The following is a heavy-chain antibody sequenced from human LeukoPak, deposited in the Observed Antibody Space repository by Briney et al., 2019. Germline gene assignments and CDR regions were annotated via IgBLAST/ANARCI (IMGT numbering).Heavy chain of an antibody. D-gene: IGHD6-19*01. J-gene: IGHJ3*02. V-gene: IGHV3-33*01. CDR3: ARAGLPYIAVAGTFDI. CDR2: IWYDGSNK. CDR1: GFAFSSYG. Sequence: GGSLRLSCAASGFAFSSYGMHWVRQAPGKGLEWVAVIWYDGSNKYYADSVKGRFTISRDNSKNTLYLQMNSLRAEDTAVYYCARAGLPYIAVAGTFDIWGQGTMVTVSS.